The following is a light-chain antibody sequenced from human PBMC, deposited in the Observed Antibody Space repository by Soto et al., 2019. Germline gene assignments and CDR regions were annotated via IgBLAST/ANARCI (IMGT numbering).Light chain of an antibody. V-gene: IGKV1-5*01. J-gene: IGKJ1*01. CDR2: DAS. CDR1: HNIERW. CDR3: QQFAISTT. Sequence: IQMTQSPSTLSASVGDRVTITCRASHNIERWMAWYQQKPGKAPRLLIFDASTLHSGVPSRFSGSGSGTDFTLTISSLQPDDFATYYCQQFAISTTFGQGTKVDIK.